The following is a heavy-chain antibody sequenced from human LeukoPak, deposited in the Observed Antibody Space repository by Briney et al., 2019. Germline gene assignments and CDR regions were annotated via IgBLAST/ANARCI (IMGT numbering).Heavy chain of an antibody. D-gene: IGHD6-19*01. V-gene: IGHV6-1*01. CDR2: TYYRSKWFN. CDR3: ARTSGYFDY. J-gene: IGHJ4*02. Sequence: SQTLSLTCVISGDSVSSKSAAWNWIRQSPSRGLEWLGRTYYRSKWFNDYAVSVRSRITISPDTSKNQFSLQLNSVTPEDTAVYFCARTSGYFDYWGQGTLVTVSS. CDR1: GDSVSSKSAA.